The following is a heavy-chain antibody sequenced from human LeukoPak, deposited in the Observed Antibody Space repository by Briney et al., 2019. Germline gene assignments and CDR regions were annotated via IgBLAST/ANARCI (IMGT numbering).Heavy chain of an antibody. V-gene: IGHV3-53*01. CDR2: IYSGGSR. CDR1: GFTVSRSY. J-gene: IGHJ3*02. D-gene: IGHD3-10*01. CDR3: ARDFGYYGSGTSDI. Sequence: PGESLRLSCAASGFTVSRSYMSWVRRAPGKGLEWVSVIYSGGSRYYADSVQGRFTISRDNSKNTVFPQMNSLRAEDTAMYYCARDFGYYGSGTSDIWGQGTMVTVSS.